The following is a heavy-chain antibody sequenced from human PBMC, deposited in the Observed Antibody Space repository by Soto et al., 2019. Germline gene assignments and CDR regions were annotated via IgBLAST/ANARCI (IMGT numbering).Heavy chain of an antibody. D-gene: IGHD3-22*01. J-gene: IGHJ6*02. CDR3: AKSSGPPLLDYYYGMDV. CDR2: INPNSGGT. Sequence: SSVKVSCKASGYTFTGYYMHWVRQAPGQGLEWMGWINPNSGGTNYAQKFQGWVTMTRDTSISTAYMELSRLRSDDTAVYYCAKSSGPPLLDYYYGMDVWGQGTTVTVSS. V-gene: IGHV1-2*04. CDR1: GYTFTGYY.